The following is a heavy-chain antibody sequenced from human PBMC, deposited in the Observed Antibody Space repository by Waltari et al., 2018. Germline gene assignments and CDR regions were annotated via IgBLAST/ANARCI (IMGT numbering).Heavy chain of an antibody. V-gene: IGHV1-2*02. CDR1: GYTFAAYY. Sequence: QVQLVQSGAEVKPPGASMKVSCKASGYTFAAYYMHWVRQAPGQGLEWMGWINPNSGATNYAQKFQGRVTMTRDTSISTAYMELSRLRSDDTAVYYCARVDSIPEYSYVYFDYWGQGSLVTVSS. D-gene: IGHD5-18*01. CDR2: INPNSGAT. CDR3: ARVDSIPEYSYVYFDY. J-gene: IGHJ4*02.